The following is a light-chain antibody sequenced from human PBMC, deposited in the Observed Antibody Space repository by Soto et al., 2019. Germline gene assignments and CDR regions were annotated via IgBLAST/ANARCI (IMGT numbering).Light chain of an antibody. CDR2: RNN. Sequence: QSVLTQPPSASGTPGQTVTISCTGRFSNIGSNFIYWYQQLPGTAPKLLIYRNNELPSGVPDRFSASKSGTSASLAISGLRSEDEADYHCAALDDSLSGVVFGGGTKLTFL. J-gene: IGLJ3*02. CDR1: FSNIGSNF. CDR3: AALDDSLSGVV. V-gene: IGLV1-47*01.